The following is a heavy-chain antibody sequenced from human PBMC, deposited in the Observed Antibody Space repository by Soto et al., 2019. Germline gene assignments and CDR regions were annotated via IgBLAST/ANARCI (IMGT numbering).Heavy chain of an antibody. D-gene: IGHD1-1*01. J-gene: IGHJ6*02. Sequence: GESLKISCKGSGYRFTSYWISWVRQMPGKGLEWMGRIDPSDSYIKYSPSFQGHVTISADKSISTAYLQWSSLKASDTAMHYCAISGTHYHYGMDVWGQGTTVTVSS. CDR3: AISGTHYHYGMDV. CDR1: GYRFTSYW. CDR2: IDPSDSYI. V-gene: IGHV5-10-1*01.